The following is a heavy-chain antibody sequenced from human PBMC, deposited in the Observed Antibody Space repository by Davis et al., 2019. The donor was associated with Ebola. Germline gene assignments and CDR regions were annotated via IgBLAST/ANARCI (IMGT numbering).Heavy chain of an antibody. CDR2: ISSSSSYI. V-gene: IGHV3-21*01. D-gene: IGHD3-22*01. Sequence: GESLKISCAASGFTFSSYSMNWVRQAPGKGLEWVSSISSSSSYIYYADSVKGRFTISRDNAKNSLYLQMNSLRAEDTAVYYCARRPYDSSGYHLDYWGQGTLVTASS. CDR3: ARRPYDSSGYHLDY. CDR1: GFTFSSYS. J-gene: IGHJ4*02.